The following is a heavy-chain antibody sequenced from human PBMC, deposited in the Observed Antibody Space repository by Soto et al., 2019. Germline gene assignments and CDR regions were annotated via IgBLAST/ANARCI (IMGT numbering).Heavy chain of an antibody. CDR2: IYYSGST. Sequence: SETLSLTCTVSGGSISSYYWSWIRQPPGKGLEWIGYIYYSGSTNYNPSLKSRVTISVDTSKNQFSLKLSSVTAADSAVYYCARGPLSGYYRGAWDYWGQGTLVTVSS. J-gene: IGHJ4*02. D-gene: IGHD3-22*01. CDR1: GGSISSYY. V-gene: IGHV4-59*01. CDR3: ARGPLSGYYRGAWDY.